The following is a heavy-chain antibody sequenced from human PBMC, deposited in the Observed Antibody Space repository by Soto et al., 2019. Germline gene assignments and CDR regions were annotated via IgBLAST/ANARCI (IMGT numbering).Heavy chain of an antibody. CDR3: ARDLISHYYASSGLASMYGMDV. CDR2: ISAYNGNT. V-gene: IGHV1-18*04. CDR1: GYTFTSYG. J-gene: IGHJ6*02. D-gene: IGHD3-22*01. Sequence: ASVKVSCKASGYTFTSYGISWVRQAPGQGLEWMGWISAYNGNTNYAQKLQGRVTMTTDTSTSTAYMELRSLRSDDTAVYYCARDLISHYYASSGLASMYGMDVWGQATTVTAP.